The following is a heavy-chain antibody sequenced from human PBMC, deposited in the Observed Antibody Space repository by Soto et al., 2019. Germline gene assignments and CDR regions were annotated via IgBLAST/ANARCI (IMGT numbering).Heavy chain of an antibody. J-gene: IGHJ4*02. V-gene: IGHV2-5*02. CDR1: EFSFKTGGEG. CDR3: AHSHPGVYDYFDF. CDR2: VYWDDDE. Sequence: QITLKESGPTVVKPTQTLTLTCFFSEFSFKTGGEGVAWIRQPPGKALEWLATVYWDDDERYSPSLNSRLTVTKDTSRNQVVLTMTKVDPVDTATYFCAHSHPGVYDYFDFWGQGTLVTVSS. D-gene: IGHD2-8*01.